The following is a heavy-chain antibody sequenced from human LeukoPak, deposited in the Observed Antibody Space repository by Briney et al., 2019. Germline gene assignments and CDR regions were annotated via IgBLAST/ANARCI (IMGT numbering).Heavy chain of an antibody. CDR2: IKPDGSEK. CDR1: GFTFTDYY. Sequence: PGGSLRLSCAASGFTFTDYYMSWVRQAPGKGLEWVANIKPDGSEKNYVDSVKGRFTISRDNAKSSLYLQMNSLRVEDTAVYYCARDPSAGSESWGQGTLVTVSS. J-gene: IGHJ4*02. D-gene: IGHD6-25*01. V-gene: IGHV3-7*01. CDR3: ARDPSAGSES.